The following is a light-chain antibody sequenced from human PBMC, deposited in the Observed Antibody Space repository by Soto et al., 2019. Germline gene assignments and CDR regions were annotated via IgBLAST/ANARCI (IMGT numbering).Light chain of an antibody. J-gene: IGKJ3*01. CDR1: QSVSSSY. V-gene: IGKV3-20*01. Sequence: EIVLTQSPGTLSLSPGERATLSCRASQSVSSSYLAWYQQKPGQAPRLLIYATSNRATGIPDRFSGSGSGADFTLTISRLEPEDFAVYYCLQYGNSPVFTFGPGTKVDIK. CDR2: ATS. CDR3: LQYGNSPVFT.